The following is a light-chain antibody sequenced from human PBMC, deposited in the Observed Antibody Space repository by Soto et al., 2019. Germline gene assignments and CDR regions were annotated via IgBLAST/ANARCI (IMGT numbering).Light chain of an antibody. V-gene: IGKV3D-20*02. CDR1: QSISRY. CDR2: GAS. Sequence: IVLTQSPGTLSLSPGERTTLSCRASQSISRYLACYQQKPGQGPRLLIYGASNRATGIPDRFSGSGSGTDFTLTIGRLEPEDFAVYYCQQRSNWRGTFGQGTKVDIK. CDR3: QQRSNWRGT. J-gene: IGKJ1*01.